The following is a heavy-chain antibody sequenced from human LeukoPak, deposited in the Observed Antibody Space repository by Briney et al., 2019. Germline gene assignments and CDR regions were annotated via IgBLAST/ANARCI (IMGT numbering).Heavy chain of an antibody. Sequence: GGSLRLSCAAFEFTFSNAWMSWVRQAPGKGLEWVGRIKSKTDGGTTDYAAPVKGRFTISRDDSKNKLYLQMNSLKTEDTAVYYCTTPYYYDNSGYYLWGQGTLVTVSS. CDR3: TTPYYYDNSGYYL. CDR1: EFTFSNAW. D-gene: IGHD3-22*01. CDR2: IKSKTDGGTT. V-gene: IGHV3-15*01. J-gene: IGHJ5*02.